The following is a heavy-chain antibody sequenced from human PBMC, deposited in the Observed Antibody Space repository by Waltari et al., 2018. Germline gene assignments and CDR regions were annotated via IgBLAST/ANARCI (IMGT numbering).Heavy chain of an antibody. V-gene: IGHV1-69*04. Sequence: QVQLVQSGAEVKKPGSSVKVSCKASGGTFSSYAISWVRRAPGQGLEWMGRIIPILGIANYAQKFQGRVTITADKSTSTAYMELSSLRSEDTAVYYCATITIFGVVIIHYYGMDVWGQGTTVTVSS. CDR3: ATITIFGVVIIHYYGMDV. J-gene: IGHJ6*02. CDR1: GGTFSSYA. CDR2: IIPILGIA. D-gene: IGHD3-3*01.